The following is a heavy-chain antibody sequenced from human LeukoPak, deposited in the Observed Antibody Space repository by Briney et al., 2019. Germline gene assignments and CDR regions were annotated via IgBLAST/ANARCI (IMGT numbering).Heavy chain of an antibody. V-gene: IGHV4-39*01. J-gene: IGHJ4*02. Sequence: SETLSLTCTVSGGSISSSTYYWGWIRQPPGKGLEWIGNIYYSGSTYYTPSLKSRVTISTDSSKNQFSLKLSSVTAADTAVYYCARTGYSTGWYRFTSVHWGQGTLVTVSS. CDR3: ARTGYSTGWYRFTSVH. D-gene: IGHD6-19*01. CDR2: IYYSGST. CDR1: GGSISSSTYY.